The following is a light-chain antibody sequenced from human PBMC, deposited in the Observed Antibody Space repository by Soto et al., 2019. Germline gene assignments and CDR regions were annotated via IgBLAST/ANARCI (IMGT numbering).Light chain of an antibody. Sequence: IVFAPSPGTPSLSPGERATLPRRSSQSIRSNYLAWYQQKPGQAPRFLIYGAFSRATGIPGRFSGSGSGTDFTLTISRLEPEDFAVYSCQQYGSSPTTFGQGTRLEIK. V-gene: IGKV3-20*01. J-gene: IGKJ5*01. CDR3: QQYGSSPTT. CDR1: QSIRSNY. CDR2: GAF.